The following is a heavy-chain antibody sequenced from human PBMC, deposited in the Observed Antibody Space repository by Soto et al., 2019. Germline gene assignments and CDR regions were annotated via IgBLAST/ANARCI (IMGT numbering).Heavy chain of an antibody. CDR3: VKSSGIRGCSLDF. CDR2: ITWNSGDT. V-gene: IGHV3-9*01. D-gene: IGHD6-25*01. J-gene: IGHJ4*02. Sequence: SLRLSCAASGFTFEDYAMHWVRQAPGKGLEWVSGITWNSGDTTYTGSVKGRFTISRDNAKNSLYLEMDSLRADDTAFYYCVKSSGIRGCSLDFWGQGTLVTASS. CDR1: GFTFEDYA.